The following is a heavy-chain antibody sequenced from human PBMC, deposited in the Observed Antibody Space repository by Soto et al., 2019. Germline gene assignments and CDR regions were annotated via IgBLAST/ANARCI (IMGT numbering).Heavy chain of an antibody. CDR1: GFTFSSYE. CDR2: ISRSGDVI. V-gene: IGHV3-48*03. CDR3: AKPKQISPFLFFDY. Sequence: GGSLRLSCAGSGFTFSSYEMNWVRQAPGKGLEWVSYISRSGDVIYYADSVKGRFTVSRDNAKNSLYLQMNSLRAEDTAVYYCAKPKQISPFLFFDYWGQGTLVTVSS. J-gene: IGHJ4*02. D-gene: IGHD3-3*01.